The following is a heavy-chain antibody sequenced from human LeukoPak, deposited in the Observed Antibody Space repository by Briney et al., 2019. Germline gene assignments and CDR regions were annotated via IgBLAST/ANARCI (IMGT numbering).Heavy chain of an antibody. D-gene: IGHD6-13*01. V-gene: IGHV3-48*01. CDR2: ISSSSSTI. CDR1: EFTFSSYS. CDR3: ARDSAATGTWWFDP. Sequence: GGSLRLSCAASEFTFSSYSMNWVRQAPGKGLEWVSYISSSSSTIYYADSVKGRFTISRDNAKNSLYLQMNSLRVEDTAVYYCARDSAATGTWWFDPWGQGTLVTVSS. J-gene: IGHJ5*02.